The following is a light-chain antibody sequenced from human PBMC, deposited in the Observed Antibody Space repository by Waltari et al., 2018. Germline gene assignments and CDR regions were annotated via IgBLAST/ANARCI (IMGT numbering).Light chain of an antibody. CDR1: SRDVDFYDS. CDR2: EVT. J-gene: IGLJ2*01. Sequence: QSALTQPASVSGSPGQSITISCSGVSRDVDFYDSVSWYQQHPDNSPKLIISEVTHRPSGIPDRFSASKSDNTVTLTISGLQAEDEADYYCCSYTNTNQWIFGGGTKVTVL. CDR3: CSYTNTNQWI. V-gene: IGLV2-14*01.